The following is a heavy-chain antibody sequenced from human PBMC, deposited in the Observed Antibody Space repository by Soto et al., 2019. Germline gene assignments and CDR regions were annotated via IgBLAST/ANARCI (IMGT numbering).Heavy chain of an antibody. Sequence: QVQLHESGPGLVKPSETLSLTCTVSGDPITNYYWGWIRLPPGKGLQWIGSLHYTGSSNYNPSLKSRLTLSIDTSKNQFSLNLASVTAADTAVYYCARVFNGGTAVAGVRFDPWGQGVLVTVSS. V-gene: IGHV4-59*01. CDR2: LHYTGSS. CDR3: ARVFNGGTAVAGVRFDP. D-gene: IGHD6-19*01. CDR1: GDPITNYY. J-gene: IGHJ5*02.